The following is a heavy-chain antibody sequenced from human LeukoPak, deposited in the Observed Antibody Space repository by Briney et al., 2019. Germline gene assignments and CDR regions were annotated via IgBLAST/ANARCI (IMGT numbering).Heavy chain of an antibody. D-gene: IGHD3-10*01. CDR3: ARDNRRYYYGSGSYLY. CDR1: GFTFSSYW. V-gene: IGHV3-7*01. J-gene: IGHJ4*02. Sequence: GGSLRLSCAASGFTFSSYWMSWVRQAPGKGLEWVANIKQDGSEKYYVDSVKGRFTISRDNAKNSPYLQMNSLRAEDTAVYYCARDNRRYYYGSGSYLYWGQGTLVTVSS. CDR2: IKQDGSEK.